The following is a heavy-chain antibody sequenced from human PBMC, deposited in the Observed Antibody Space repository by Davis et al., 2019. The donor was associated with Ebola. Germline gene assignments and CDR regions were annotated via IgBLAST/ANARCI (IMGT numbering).Heavy chain of an antibody. Sequence: SVKVSCKDSGFTFSTSTVQWVRLARGQRLEWMGWIVVGSGDENKAQKFNKRVTITRDLSTTTAYMELSNLRPDDTAVYYCAGDWAQRITTFGVVPNMYYMDVWGTGTTVTVSS. V-gene: IGHV1-58*01. CDR3: AGDWAQRITTFGVVPNMYYMDV. CDR1: GFTFSTST. J-gene: IGHJ6*03. CDR2: IVVGSGDE. D-gene: IGHD3-3*01.